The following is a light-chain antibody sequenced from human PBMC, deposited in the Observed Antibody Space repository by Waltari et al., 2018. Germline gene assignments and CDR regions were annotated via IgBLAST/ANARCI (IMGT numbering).Light chain of an antibody. CDR1: SSDFGSYNF. V-gene: IGLV2-23*02. Sequence: QSALTQPASASGSPGQSITISCTGTSSDFGSYNFVSWYQHHPDKAPKLIIYKVSERPSGVSNRFSGAKSENTASLTIAGLQAEDEANYYCCSYTDGNTLVFGGGTKLTVL. CDR2: KVS. CDR3: CSYTDGNTLV. J-gene: IGLJ2*01.